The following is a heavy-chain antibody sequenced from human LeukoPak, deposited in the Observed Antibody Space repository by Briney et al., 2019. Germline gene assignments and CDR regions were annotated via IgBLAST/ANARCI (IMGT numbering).Heavy chain of an antibody. CDR1: GGTFSSYA. Sequence: SVKVSCKASGGTFSSYAISWVRQAPGQGLEWMGGIIPIFGTANYAQKFQGRVTITTDESTSTACMELSSLRSEDTAVYYCARGSVGCSSTSCYGSYYYYYMDVWGKGTTVTVSS. V-gene: IGHV1-69*05. CDR2: IIPIFGTA. D-gene: IGHD2-2*01. CDR3: ARGSVGCSSTSCYGSYYYYYMDV. J-gene: IGHJ6*03.